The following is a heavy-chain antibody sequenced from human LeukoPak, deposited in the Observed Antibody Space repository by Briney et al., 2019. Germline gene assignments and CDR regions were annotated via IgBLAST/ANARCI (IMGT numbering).Heavy chain of an antibody. J-gene: IGHJ4*02. D-gene: IGHD3-3*01. V-gene: IGHV1-69*04. CDR2: IIPILGIA. CDR3: ARVEAGLYYFDY. Sequence: ASVKVSCKASGGTFSSYAISWVRQAPGQGLEWMGRIIPILGIANYAQKFQGRVTITADKSTSTAYMELSSLRSEDTAVYYCARVEAGLYYFDYRGQGTLVTVSS. CDR1: GGTFSSYA.